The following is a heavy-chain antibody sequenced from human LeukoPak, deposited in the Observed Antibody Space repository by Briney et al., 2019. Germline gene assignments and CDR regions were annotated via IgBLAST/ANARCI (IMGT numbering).Heavy chain of an antibody. CDR1: GFTFSSYA. Sequence: AGGSLRLSCAASGFTFSSYAMHWVRQAPGKGLEWVAVISYDGSNKYYADSVKGRFTISRDNSKNTLYLQMNSLRAEDTAVYYCAKALAAAGTGCGYWGQGTLVTVSS. CDR2: ISYDGSNK. CDR3: AKALAAAGTGCGY. V-gene: IGHV3-30*04. D-gene: IGHD6-13*01. J-gene: IGHJ4*02.